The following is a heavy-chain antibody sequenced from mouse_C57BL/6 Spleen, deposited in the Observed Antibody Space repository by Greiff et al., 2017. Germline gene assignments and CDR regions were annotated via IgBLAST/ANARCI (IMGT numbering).Heavy chain of an antibody. D-gene: IGHD1-1*01. J-gene: IGHJ2*01. CDR3: ARTPITTVVEYYFDY. Sequence: EVMLVESGPGLAKPSQTLSLTCSVTGYSITSDYWNWIRKFPGNKLEYMGYISYSGSTYSNPSLKSRISITRDTSKTQYYLLLNSVTTEDTATYYCARTPITTVVEYYFDYWGQGTTLTVSS. V-gene: IGHV3-8*01. CDR1: GYSITSDY. CDR2: ISYSGST.